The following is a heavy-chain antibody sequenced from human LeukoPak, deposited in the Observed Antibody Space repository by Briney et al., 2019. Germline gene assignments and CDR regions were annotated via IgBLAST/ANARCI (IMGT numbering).Heavy chain of an antibody. CDR2: MHTTGST. V-gene: IGHV4-61*02. J-gene: IGHJ3*02. Sequence: PSQTLSLTCTVSGGSISSGSYYWTWVRQPAGEGLEWIGRMHTTGSTYYSPSLKSRVTMSIDTSKNQFSLRLSSVTAADTALYFCARERAGWIHALDIWGQGTIVTVSS. CDR3: ARERAGWIHALDI. CDR1: GGSISSGSYY. D-gene: IGHD5-18*01.